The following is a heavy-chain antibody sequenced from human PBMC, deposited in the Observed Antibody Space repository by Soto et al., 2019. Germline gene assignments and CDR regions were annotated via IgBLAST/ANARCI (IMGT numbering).Heavy chain of an antibody. CDR1: GYTFTGYY. V-gene: IGHV1-2*04. CDR2: INPNSGGT. D-gene: IGHD2-2*01. J-gene: IGHJ4*02. Sequence: QVQLVQSGAEVKKPGASVKVSCRASGYTFTGYYMHWVRQAPGQGLEWMGWINPNSGGTNYAQNFQGWFTMTRDTSISTAYMELSRLRSDDTAVYYCARTHCSSTRCYVGSWDYWGQGTLVTVSS. CDR3: ARTHCSSTRCYVGSWDY.